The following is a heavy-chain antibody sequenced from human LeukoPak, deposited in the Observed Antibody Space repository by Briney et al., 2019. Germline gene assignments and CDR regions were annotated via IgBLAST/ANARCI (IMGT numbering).Heavy chain of an antibody. CDR3: ARAPSEVGGYYPEYFRH. CDR1: GFTFSRYW. D-gene: IGHD3-22*01. J-gene: IGHJ1*01. V-gene: IGHV3-74*01. Sequence: TGGALRLSCEASGFTFSRYWMHWVRQAPGKGLVWVSRIKSDGKTNYADSVKGRFIISRDNAKNTVTLQMDSLRAEDTGVYYCARAPSEVGGYYPEYFRHWGQGTLVTVSS. CDR2: IKSDGKT.